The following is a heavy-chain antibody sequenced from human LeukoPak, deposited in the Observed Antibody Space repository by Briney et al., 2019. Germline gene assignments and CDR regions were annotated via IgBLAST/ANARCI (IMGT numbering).Heavy chain of an antibody. J-gene: IGHJ6*02. CDR2: INPNSGGT. D-gene: IGHD3-10*01. CDR1: GYTFTGYY. CDR3: ARYMVRGFYGMDV. V-gene: IGHV1-2*02. Sequence: ASVKVSCKASGYTFTGYYMHWVRQAPGQGLEWMGWINPNSGGTNYAQKFQGRVTMTRDTSISTACMELSRLRSDDTAVYYCARYMVRGFYGMDVWGQGTTVTVSS.